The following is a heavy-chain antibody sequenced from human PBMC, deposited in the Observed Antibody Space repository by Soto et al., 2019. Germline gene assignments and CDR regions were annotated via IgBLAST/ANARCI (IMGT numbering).Heavy chain of an antibody. J-gene: IGHJ6*03. CDR2: IKQDGSEK. D-gene: IGHD3-3*01. CDR1: GFTFSSYW. Sequence: GGSLRLSCAASGFTFSSYWMSWVRQAPGKGLEWVANIKQDGSEKYYVDSVKGRFTISRDNAKNSLYLQMNSLRAEDTAVYYCARSFWSGYYTLAYYYMDVWGKGTTVTVSS. CDR3: ARSFWSGYYTLAYYYMDV. V-gene: IGHV3-7*01.